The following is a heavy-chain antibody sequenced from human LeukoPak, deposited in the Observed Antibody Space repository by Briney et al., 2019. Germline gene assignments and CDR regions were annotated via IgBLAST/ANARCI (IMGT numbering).Heavy chain of an antibody. Sequence: SETLSLTCTVSGGSISSYYWSWIRQPAGKGLEWIGRIYTSGSTNYNPSLKSRLTISVDTSKNQFSLKLSSLTAADTAVYYCAGHILHFSTAAGKVYYFDYWGQGTLVTVSS. V-gene: IGHV4-4*07. CDR1: GGSISSYY. D-gene: IGHD6-13*01. CDR2: IYTSGST. J-gene: IGHJ4*02. CDR3: AGHILHFSTAAGKVYYFDY.